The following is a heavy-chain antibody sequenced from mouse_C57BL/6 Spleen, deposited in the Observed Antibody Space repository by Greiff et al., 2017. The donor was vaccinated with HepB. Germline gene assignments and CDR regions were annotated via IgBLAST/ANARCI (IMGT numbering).Heavy chain of an antibody. Sequence: EVQLQQSGPELVKPGASVKISCKASGYTFTDYYMNWVKQSQGKSLEWIGDINPNNGGTSYNQKFKGKATLTVDKSSSTAYMELRSLTSEDSAVYYCAGYYYGSSYVSSAMDYWGQGTSVTVSS. CDR3: AGYYYGSSYVSSAMDY. CDR1: GYTFTDYY. J-gene: IGHJ4*01. V-gene: IGHV1-26*01. CDR2: INPNNGGT. D-gene: IGHD1-1*01.